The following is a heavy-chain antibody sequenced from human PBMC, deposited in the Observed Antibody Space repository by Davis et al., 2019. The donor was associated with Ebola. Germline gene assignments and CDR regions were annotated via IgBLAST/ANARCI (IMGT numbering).Heavy chain of an antibody. J-gene: IGHJ4*02. CDR1: GFTFSSYA. CDR2: ISSSSSYI. CDR3: ARKMGAAVGATGDYFDY. D-gene: IGHD1-26*01. V-gene: IGHV3-21*01. Sequence: GESLKISCAASGFTFSSYAMSWVRQAPGKGLEWVSSISSSSSYIYYADSVKGRFTISRDNAKNSLYLQMNSLRAEDTAVYYCARKMGAAVGATGDYFDYWGQGTLVTVSS.